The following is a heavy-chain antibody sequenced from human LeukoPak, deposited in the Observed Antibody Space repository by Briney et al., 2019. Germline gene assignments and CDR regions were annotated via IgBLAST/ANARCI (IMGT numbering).Heavy chain of an antibody. CDR2: ISSSSSYI. CDR1: GFTFTSYW. J-gene: IGHJ1*01. D-gene: IGHD6-13*01. V-gene: IGHV3-21*01. Sequence: GGSLRLSCAASGFTFTSYWMHWVRQAPGKGLEWVSSISSSSSYIYYADSVKGRFTISRDNAKNSLYLQMNSLRAEDTAVYYCARDWPTIAAAGTIPEYFQHWGQGTLVTVSS. CDR3: ARDWPTIAAAGTIPEYFQH.